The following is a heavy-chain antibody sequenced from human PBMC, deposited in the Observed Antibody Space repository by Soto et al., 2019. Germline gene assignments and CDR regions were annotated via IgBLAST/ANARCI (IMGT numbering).Heavy chain of an antibody. V-gene: IGHV1-8*01. J-gene: IGHJ4*02. Sequence: QVQLVQSGAEVREPGASVKVSCKASGYTFTTYDINWVRQATGQGLEWMGWMSPTSGNTGYAQTFQGRVAMTRDTSIGTTYMELSSLRSEDTAVYFCVRGEWDLGYWGQGTLVTVSS. CDR1: GYTFTTYD. D-gene: IGHD1-26*01. CDR2: MSPTSGNT. CDR3: VRGEWDLGY.